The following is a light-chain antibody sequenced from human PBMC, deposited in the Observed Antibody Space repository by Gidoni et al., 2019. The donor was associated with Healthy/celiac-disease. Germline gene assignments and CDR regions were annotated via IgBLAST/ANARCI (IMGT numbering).Light chain of an antibody. Sequence: DIVMTQSPDSLVVSLGERATINCKSSQSVLYSSNNKNYLAWYQQKPGQPPKLLLYWASTRESGVPDRFSGSGSRTDFTLTISSLQAEDVAVYYCQQYYSTPTFGQGTKLEIK. V-gene: IGKV4-1*01. J-gene: IGKJ2*01. CDR2: WAS. CDR1: QSVLYSSNNKNY. CDR3: QQYYSTPT.